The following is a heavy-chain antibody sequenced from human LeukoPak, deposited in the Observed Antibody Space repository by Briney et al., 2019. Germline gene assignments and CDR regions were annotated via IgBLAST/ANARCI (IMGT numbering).Heavy chain of an antibody. J-gene: IGHJ4*02. V-gene: IGHV4-59*01. D-gene: IGHD2-21*02. CDR3: ARSATYCGGDCYSD. Sequence: SETLSLTCTVSGGSMSSYYWSWIRQPPGKGLEWIGYIYYSGSTNYNPSLKSRVTISVDTSKNQFSLKLSSVTAADTAVYYCARSATYCGGDCYSDWGQGTLVTVSS. CDR2: IYYSGST. CDR1: GGSMSSYY.